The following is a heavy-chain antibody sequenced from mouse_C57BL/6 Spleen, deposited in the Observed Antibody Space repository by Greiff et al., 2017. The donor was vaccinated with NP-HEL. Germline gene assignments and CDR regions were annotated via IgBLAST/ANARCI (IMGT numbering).Heavy chain of an antibody. CDR3: ARGGPLL. CDR1: GYTFTSYW. CDR2: IDPSDSYT. J-gene: IGHJ2*01. V-gene: IGHV1-59*01. Sequence: QVQLQQPGAELVRPGTSVKLSCKASGYTFTSYWMHWVKQRPGQGLEWIGVIDPSDSYTNYNQKFKGKATLTVDTSSSTAYMQLSSLTSEDSAVYDCARGGPLLWGQGTTLTVSS. D-gene: IGHD2-1*01.